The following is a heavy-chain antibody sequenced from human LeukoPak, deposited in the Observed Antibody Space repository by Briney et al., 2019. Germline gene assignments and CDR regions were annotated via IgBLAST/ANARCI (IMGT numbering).Heavy chain of an antibody. CDR3: ARDYD. CDR1: GFTFSSNW. V-gene: IGHV3-7*01. Sequence: GGSLRLSCGASGFTFSSNWMSWVRQAPGKGLEWVANIKQDGSDKYYVDSVKGRFTISRDNAKNSLYLQMNSLRVEDTAVYYCARDYDWGQGTLVTVSS. J-gene: IGHJ4*02. D-gene: IGHD4-17*01. CDR2: IKQDGSDK.